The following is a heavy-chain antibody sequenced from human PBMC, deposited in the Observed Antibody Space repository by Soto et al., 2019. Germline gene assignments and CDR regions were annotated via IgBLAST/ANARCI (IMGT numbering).Heavy chain of an antibody. CDR1: GGSFSGYY. CDR2: INHSGST. D-gene: IGHD6-19*01. CDR3: ARGCLRGWGRRNYYYGMDV. Sequence: PSETLSLTCAVYGGSFSGYYWSWIRQPPGKGLEWIGEINHSGSTNYNPSLKSRVTISVDTSKNQFSLKLSSVTAVDTAVYYCARGCLRGWGRRNYYYGMDVWGQGTTVTASS. J-gene: IGHJ6*02. V-gene: IGHV4-34*01.